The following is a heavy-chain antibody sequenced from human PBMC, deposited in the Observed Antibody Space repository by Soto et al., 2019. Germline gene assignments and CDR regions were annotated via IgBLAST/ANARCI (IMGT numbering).Heavy chain of an antibody. J-gene: IGHJ3*02. D-gene: IGHD3-10*01. CDR1: GYTFTSYA. CDR2: INAANGNT. Sequence: QVQLVQSGAEEKKPGASVKGSCKASGYTFTSYAMHWVRQAPGQMLERMGWINAANGNTQYSPKFQGRATITRDTSASTASMKLRRRRYEDTAVYYCASTITMVRGVIGSGDAFVIWGQGTMVTVSS. CDR3: ASTITMVRGVIGSGDAFVI. V-gene: IGHV1-3*05.